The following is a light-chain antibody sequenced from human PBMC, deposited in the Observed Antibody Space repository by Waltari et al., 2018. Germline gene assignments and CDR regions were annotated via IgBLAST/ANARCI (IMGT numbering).Light chain of an antibody. CDR1: SLRRDY. CDR2: GPD. V-gene: IGLV3-19*01. Sequence: SSDLIQDPSLSVALGQTVRITCQGDSLRRDYESWYQQRPGQAPILVLYGPDNRPSGIPDRFSGSTSGNTASLTITGAQAEDEADYYCHSRETFSTRLFGGGTRLTV. J-gene: IGLJ2*01. CDR3: HSRETFSTRL.